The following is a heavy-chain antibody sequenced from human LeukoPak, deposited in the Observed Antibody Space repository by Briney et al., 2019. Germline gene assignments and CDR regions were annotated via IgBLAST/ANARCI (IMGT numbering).Heavy chain of an antibody. D-gene: IGHD2-2*01. J-gene: IGHJ6*02. CDR2: ISYDGSNK. Sequence: PGGSLRLSCAASGFTFSSYAMHWVRQAPGKGLEWVTVISYDGSNKYYADSVKGRFTISRDNSKNTLYLQMNSLRAEDTAVYCCARGGVPAAIYYYYYGMDVWGQGTTVTVSS. CDR3: ARGGVPAAIYYYYYGMDV. V-gene: IGHV3-30-3*01. CDR1: GFTFSSYA.